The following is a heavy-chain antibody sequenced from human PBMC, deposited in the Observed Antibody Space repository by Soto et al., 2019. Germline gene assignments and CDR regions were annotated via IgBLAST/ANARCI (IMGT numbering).Heavy chain of an antibody. CDR1: GYTFTSYG. CDR3: ARQSSGYYSYDAFDI. J-gene: IGHJ3*02. CDR2: ISAYNGNT. D-gene: IGHD3-22*01. V-gene: IGHV1-18*01. Sequence: GASVKVSCKASGYTFTSYGISWVRQAPGQGLEWMGWISAYNGNTNYAQKLQGRVTMTTDTSTSTAYLELRRLSSDDTAVYYCARQSSGYYSYDAFDIWGQGTMVTVSS.